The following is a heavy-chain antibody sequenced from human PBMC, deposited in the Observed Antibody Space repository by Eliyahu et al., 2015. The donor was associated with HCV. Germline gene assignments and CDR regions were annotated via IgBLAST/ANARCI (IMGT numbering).Heavy chain of an antibody. Sequence: QVQLVESGGGLVEPGGSLRLSCAASGFTFSDYYINWIRQAPGKGLEWVSYIRSNSNYTKYADSVKGRFTLSRDNAKKSLYLQMNSLRGEDTAVYYCARGYDSSGLDYWGQGTLVTVSS. CDR3: ARGYDSSGLDY. CDR2: IRSNSNYT. CDR1: GFTFSDYY. D-gene: IGHD3-22*01. V-gene: IGHV3-11*06. J-gene: IGHJ4*02.